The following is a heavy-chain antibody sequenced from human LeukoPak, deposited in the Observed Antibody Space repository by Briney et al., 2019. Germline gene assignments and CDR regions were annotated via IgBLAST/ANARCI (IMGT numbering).Heavy chain of an antibody. Sequence: PGGSLRLSCAASEFTFRNYNTNWVRQAPGKGLEWVSYISSGSSHIEYADSVKGRFTISRDNTMNSLYLQMNSLRDEDTAVYYCARVHGSGWYGDYWGQGSLVTVSS. CDR2: ISSGSSHI. CDR1: EFTFRNYN. J-gene: IGHJ4*02. CDR3: ARVHGSGWYGDY. V-gene: IGHV3-48*02. D-gene: IGHD6-19*01.